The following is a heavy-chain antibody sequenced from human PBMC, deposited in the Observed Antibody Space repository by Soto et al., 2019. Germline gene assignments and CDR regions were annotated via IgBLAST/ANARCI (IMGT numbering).Heavy chain of an antibody. V-gene: IGHV3-11*05. CDR1: GIRLSESY. CDR3: ARRRAFGEVEAFDD. D-gene: IGHD3-16*01. Sequence: QVQLVESGGGLVKPGGTLRLSCAGSGIRLSESYINWIRLTPEKGLAWISYIGDSYRHYAASVRGRFTISRDNVQNSVSLERTNLRVDDTAIYYCARRRAFGEVEAFDDWGPGTLVTVSS. J-gene: IGHJ3*01. CDR2: IGDSYR.